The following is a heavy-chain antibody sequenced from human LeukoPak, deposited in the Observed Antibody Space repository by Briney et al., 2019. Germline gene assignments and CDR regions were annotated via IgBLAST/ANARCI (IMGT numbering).Heavy chain of an antibody. Sequence: PSETLSLTCTVSGGSVSSGSYYWSWIRQPPGKGLEWIGYIYYSGSTNYNPSLKSRVTISVDTSKNQFSLKLSSVTAADTAVYHCARGVGRYYYDSSGLDYWGQGTLVTVSS. V-gene: IGHV4-61*01. CDR1: GGSVSSGSYY. CDR2: IYYSGST. CDR3: ARGVGRYYYDSSGLDY. J-gene: IGHJ4*02. D-gene: IGHD3-22*01.